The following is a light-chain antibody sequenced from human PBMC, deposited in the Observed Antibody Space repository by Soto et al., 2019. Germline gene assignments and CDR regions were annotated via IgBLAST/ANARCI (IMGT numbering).Light chain of an antibody. CDR3: QQLNTYPLT. J-gene: IGKJ4*01. V-gene: IGKV1-9*01. CDR2: GVS. Sequence: DIQLTQSPSFLSASVRDRVTITCRASQVLSSYLAWYQQKPGKAPKLLIYGVSTLQSGVPSGFSGSGSRTEFTLTITSLQPEDFATYCCQQLNTYPLTFGGGTKVEIK. CDR1: QVLSSY.